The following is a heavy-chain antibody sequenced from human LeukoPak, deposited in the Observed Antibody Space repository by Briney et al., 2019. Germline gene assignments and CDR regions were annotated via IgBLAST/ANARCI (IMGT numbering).Heavy chain of an antibody. CDR3: ARLDIVATIGFDY. V-gene: IGHV4-34*01. J-gene: IGHJ4*02. CDR2: INHSGST. D-gene: IGHD5-12*01. CDR1: GGSFSGYY. Sequence: PSETLSLTCAVYGGSFSGYYWSWIRQPPGKGLEWIGEINHSGSTNYNPSLKSRVTISVDTSKNQFSLKLSSVTAADTAVYYCARLDIVATIGFDYWGQGTLVTVSS.